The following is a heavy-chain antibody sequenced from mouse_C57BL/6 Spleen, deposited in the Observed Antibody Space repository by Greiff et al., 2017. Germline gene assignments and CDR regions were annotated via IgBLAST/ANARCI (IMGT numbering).Heavy chain of an antibody. V-gene: IGHV1-64*01. CDR1: GYTFTSYW. Sequence: QVQLQQPGAELVKPGASVKLSCKASGYTFTSYWMHWVKQRPGQGLEWIGMIHPNSGSTNYNEKFKSKATLTVDKSSSTAYMQLSSLTSEDSAVYYCARLDFITTVVATRDYWGQGTTLTVSS. J-gene: IGHJ2*01. CDR3: ARLDFITTVVATRDY. D-gene: IGHD1-1*01. CDR2: IHPNSGST.